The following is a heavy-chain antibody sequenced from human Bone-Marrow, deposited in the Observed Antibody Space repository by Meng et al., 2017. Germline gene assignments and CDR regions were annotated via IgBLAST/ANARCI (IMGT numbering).Heavy chain of an antibody. CDR3: ARGRASCSSGGCSLGWFDP. CDR2: IYYTENT. J-gene: IGHJ5*02. V-gene: IGHV4-31*01. Sequence: LQESGPGLVKPAQSLSPPCRVSGGSINSAGYYWSWIRQHPGKGLEWIGYIYYTENTYYNPSLKSPMTISLDKSKNQFSLKLNSVTVADTAVYYCARGRASCSSGGCSLGWFDPWGQGTLVTVSS. CDR1: GGSINSAGYY. D-gene: IGHD2-15*01.